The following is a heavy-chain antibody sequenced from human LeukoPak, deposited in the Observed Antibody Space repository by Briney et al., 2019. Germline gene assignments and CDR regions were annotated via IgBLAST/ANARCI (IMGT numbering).Heavy chain of an antibody. CDR3: ARDVAYGGHIDY. CDR2: ISYDGSNK. D-gene: IGHD4-23*01. CDR1: GFTFSSYA. V-gene: IGHV3-30*04. Sequence: GRSLRLSCAASGFTFSSYAMHWVRQAPGKGLEWVAVISYDGSNKYYADSVKGRFTISRDNSKNTLYLQMNSLRAEDTAVYYCARDVAYGGHIDYWGQGTLVTVSS. J-gene: IGHJ4*02.